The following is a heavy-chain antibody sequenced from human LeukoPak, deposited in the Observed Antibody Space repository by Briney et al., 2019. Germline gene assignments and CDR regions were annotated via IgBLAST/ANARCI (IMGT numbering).Heavy chain of an antibody. CDR2: INHSGST. Sequence: SETLSLTCAVYGGSFSGYYWSWIRQPPGKGLEWIGEINHSGSTNYNPSLKSRVTISVDTSKNQFSLKLSSVTAADTAVYYCARARGSYDYWGQGTLVTVSS. CDR1: GGSFSGYY. CDR3: ARARGSYDY. J-gene: IGHJ4*02. D-gene: IGHD1-26*01. V-gene: IGHV4-34*01.